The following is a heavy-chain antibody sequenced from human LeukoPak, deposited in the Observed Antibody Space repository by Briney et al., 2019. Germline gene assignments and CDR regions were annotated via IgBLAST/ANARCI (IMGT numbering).Heavy chain of an antibody. D-gene: IGHD2-2*01. J-gene: IGHJ5*02. CDR1: GGPITSYY. CDR2: IYYGGNT. Sequence: SETLSLTCTVSGGPITSYYWSWMRQPPGKGPEWIGYIYYGGNTDYNPSLKSRVTMSVDTSKSQFSLKLTSVTAADTAIYYCARIMGFCSSTTCYPRFDPWGQGTLVTVSS. V-gene: IGHV4-59*01. CDR3: ARIMGFCSSTTCYPRFDP.